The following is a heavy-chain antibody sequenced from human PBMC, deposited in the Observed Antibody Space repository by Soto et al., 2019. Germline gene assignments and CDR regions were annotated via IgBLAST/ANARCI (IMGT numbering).Heavy chain of an antibody. D-gene: IGHD3-3*01. Sequence: GGSLRLSCAASGFTVSSNYMSWVRQAPWKGLEWVSVIYSGGSTYYADSVKGRFTISRDNSKNTLYLQMNSLRAEDTAVYYCARAPVHYDFWSGYYTQLDYWGQGTLVTVSS. CDR3: ARAPVHYDFWSGYYTQLDY. J-gene: IGHJ4*02. CDR1: GFTVSSNY. V-gene: IGHV3-66*01. CDR2: IYSGGST.